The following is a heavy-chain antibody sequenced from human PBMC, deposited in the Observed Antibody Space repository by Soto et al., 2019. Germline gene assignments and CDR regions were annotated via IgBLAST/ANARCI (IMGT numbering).Heavy chain of an antibody. Sequence: QVQLQESGPGLVKPSETVSLTCTVSGGSVSPYYWTWVRRPPGKGLEWIAYIYYDGTTNYNPSLKSRVTLSLDTSKNQFSWRLTSVTAADTAVYYCARGRHWLDYWGQGTLLTVSS. CDR1: GGSVSPYY. D-gene: IGHD6-19*01. CDR2: IYYDGTT. J-gene: IGHJ4*02. CDR3: ARGRHWLDY. V-gene: IGHV4-59*02.